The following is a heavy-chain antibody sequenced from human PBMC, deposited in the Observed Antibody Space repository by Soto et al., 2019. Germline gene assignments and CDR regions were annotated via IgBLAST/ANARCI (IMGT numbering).Heavy chain of an antibody. CDR2: SSANNGNT. CDR1: GYTFTSYA. CDR3: ARGWGGIVVAGTRLDY. V-gene: IGHV1-18*01. Sequence: QAQLVQSGTEVEKPGASVKVSCKASGYTFTSYAISWVRQAPGQGLEWMGWSSANNGNTNYAQKRRGRGTMTADTSTSTAYMELRSLRSDDTAVFYCARGWGGIVVAGTRLDYWGQGTLVTVSS. D-gene: IGHD6-19*01. J-gene: IGHJ4*02.